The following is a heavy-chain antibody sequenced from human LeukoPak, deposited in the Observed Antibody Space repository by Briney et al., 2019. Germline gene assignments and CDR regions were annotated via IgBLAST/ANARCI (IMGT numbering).Heavy chain of an antibody. Sequence: PGGSLRLSCAASGFTFSIYWMHWVRQAPGKGLVWVSRIKSDGSATTYADFVKGRFTVSRDNAKNTLYLQMSSLRAEDTAMYFCARVGGRGSIGGDCWGQGTLVTVSS. CDR1: GFTFSIYW. CDR2: IKSDGSAT. J-gene: IGHJ4*02. V-gene: IGHV3-74*03. CDR3: ARVGGRGSIGGDC. D-gene: IGHD3-10*01.